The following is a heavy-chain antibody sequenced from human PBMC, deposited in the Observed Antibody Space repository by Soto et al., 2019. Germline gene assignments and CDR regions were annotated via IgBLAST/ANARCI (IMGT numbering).Heavy chain of an antibody. CDR3: ARHLESYYDFWSGFVAFDI. Sequence: GESLKISCKGSGYSFTSYWISWVRQMPGKGLEWMGRIDPSDSYTNYSPSLQGHVTISADKSISTAYLQWSSLKASDTAMYYCARHLESYYDFWSGFVAFDIWGQGKMVTVS. D-gene: IGHD3-3*01. CDR2: IDPSDSYT. CDR1: GYSFTSYW. V-gene: IGHV5-10-1*01. J-gene: IGHJ3*02.